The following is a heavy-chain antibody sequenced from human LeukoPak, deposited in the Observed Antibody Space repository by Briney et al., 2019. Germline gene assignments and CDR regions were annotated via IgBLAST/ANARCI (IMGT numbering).Heavy chain of an antibody. CDR1: GFTFSDYY. CDR3: ARADCSSSSCYEFDY. J-gene: IGHJ4*02. D-gene: IGHD2-2*01. V-gene: IGHV3-11*04. Sequence: GGSLRLSCAASGFTFSDYYMSWIRQAPGNGREGVSYIRSSGSIKFYADSGRGRFTLSRDNAKNSLYLQMNSLRAEDTAVYYCARADCSSSSCYEFDYWGQGTLVTVSS. CDR2: IRSSGSIK.